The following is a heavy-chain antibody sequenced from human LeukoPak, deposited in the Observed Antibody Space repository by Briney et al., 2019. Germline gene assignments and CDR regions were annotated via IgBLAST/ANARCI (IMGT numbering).Heavy chain of an antibody. V-gene: IGHV4-39*01. Sequence: SETLSLTCTVSGGSISSSSYYWGWIRQPPGKWLEWIGSIYYSGSTYYTPSLKSRVTISVDTSKNQFSLKLSSVTAADTAVYYCARQEGSGSYYRPERSIGGFDIWGQGTMVTVSS. CDR2: IYYSGST. D-gene: IGHD3-10*01. J-gene: IGHJ3*02. CDR1: GGSISSSSYY. CDR3: ARQEGSGSYYRPERSIGGFDI.